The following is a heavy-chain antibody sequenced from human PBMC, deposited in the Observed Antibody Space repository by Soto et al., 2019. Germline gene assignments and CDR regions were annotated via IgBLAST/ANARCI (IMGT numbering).Heavy chain of an antibody. J-gene: IGHJ4*02. CDR2: IYYSGST. CDR1: GGSINSYF. D-gene: IGHD3-10*01. CDR3: ARAGTNMVQFDY. V-gene: IGHV4-59*01. Sequence: PSETLSLTCTVSGGSINSYFWSWFRQSPGKGLEWIGHIYYSGSTSYSPSLKSRVSISVDTSKNQFSLEVHSVTAADTAVYYCARAGTNMVQFDYWGQGTLVTVS.